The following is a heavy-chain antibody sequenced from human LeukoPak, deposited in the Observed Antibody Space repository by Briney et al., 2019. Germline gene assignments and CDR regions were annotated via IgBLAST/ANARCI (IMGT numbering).Heavy chain of an antibody. CDR2: ISGSGGST. CDR1: GFTFSSYA. CDR3: ATRYGHDYSDSGIGY. V-gene: IGHV3-23*01. J-gene: IGHJ4*02. D-gene: IGHD4-11*01. Sequence: GGSLRLSCAASGFTFSSYAMSWVRRAPGKGLEWVSAISGSGGSTYYADSVKGRFTISRDNSKNTLYLQMNSLRAEDTAVYYCATRYGHDYSDSGIGYWGQGTLVTVSS.